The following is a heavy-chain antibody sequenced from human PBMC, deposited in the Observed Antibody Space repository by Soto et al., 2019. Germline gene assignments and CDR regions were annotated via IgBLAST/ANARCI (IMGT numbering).Heavy chain of an antibody. CDR2: ISWNSGSI. V-gene: IGHV3-9*01. CDR3: AKDIGYQLLHPEGNDY. D-gene: IGHD2-2*01. J-gene: IGHJ4*02. Sequence: GGSLRLSCAASGFTFDDYAMHWVRQAPGKGLEWVSGISWNSGSIGYADSVKGRFTISRDNAKNSLYLQMNSLRAEDTALYYCAKDIGYQLLHPEGNDYWGQGTLVTVSS. CDR1: GFTFDDYA.